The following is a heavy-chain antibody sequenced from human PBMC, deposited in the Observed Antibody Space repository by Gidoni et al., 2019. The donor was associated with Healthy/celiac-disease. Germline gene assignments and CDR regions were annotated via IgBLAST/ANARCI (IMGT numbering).Heavy chain of an antibody. Sequence: EVQLLESGGGLVQPGGSLRLSCAASGFTFRSYAMSWVRQAPGKGLEWVSAISGSGGSTYYADSVKGRFTISRDNSKNTLYLQMNSLRAEDTAVYYCAKDGYYGSGSSDYWGQGTLVTVSS. CDR1: GFTFRSYA. CDR3: AKDGYYGSGSSDY. J-gene: IGHJ4*02. D-gene: IGHD3-10*01. V-gene: IGHV3-23*01. CDR2: ISGSGGST.